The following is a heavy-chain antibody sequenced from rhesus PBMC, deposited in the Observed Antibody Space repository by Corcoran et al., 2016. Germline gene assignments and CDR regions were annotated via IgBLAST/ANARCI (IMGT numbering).Heavy chain of an antibody. CDR2: IYWDNDR. J-gene: IGHJ4*01. CDR1: GFSLSASGTG. D-gene: IGHD5-24*01. Sequence: QVTLKESGPALVRPTQTLTLTCTFSGFSLSASGTGVGWIRQSSRKTLKGLAHIYWDNDRRPNTPLKSRHTCSKDTSKNQVFLAMTNMDPGDTGTYFCARSLVYSGTSNYFDYWGQGVLLTVSS. V-gene: IGHV2-1*01. CDR3: ARSLVYSGTSNYFDY.